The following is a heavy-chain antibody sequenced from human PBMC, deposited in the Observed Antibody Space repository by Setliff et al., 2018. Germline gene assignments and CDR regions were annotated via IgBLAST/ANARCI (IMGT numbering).Heavy chain of an antibody. J-gene: IGHJ4*02. CDR2: SRNKGNSYST. Sequence: PGGSLRLSCATSGFTFSHYGMHWVRQAPGKGLEWVGRSRNKGNSYSTEYAASVKGRFTISRDDPKNSLYLQMNSLKTEDTAVYYCTRARDRSGYWDFDYWGQGTLVTVSS. CDR3: TRARDRSGYWDFDY. V-gene: IGHV3-72*01. D-gene: IGHD3-3*01. CDR1: GFTFSHYG.